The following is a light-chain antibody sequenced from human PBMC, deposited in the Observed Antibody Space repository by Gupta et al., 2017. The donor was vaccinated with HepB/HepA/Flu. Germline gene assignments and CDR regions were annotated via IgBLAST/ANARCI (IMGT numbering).Light chain of an antibody. V-gene: IGKV3-15*01. CDR2: GAS. J-gene: IGKJ1*01. Sequence: EIVMTQSPVTLSVPPGERATLSCRASQSVSSNLAWYQQKPGQPPRLLIYGASTRATGIPARFSGSGSGTEFTLTISSLQSEDFAVYYCQQYNNWPWTFGQGTKVEIK. CDR1: QSVSSN. CDR3: QQYNNWPWT.